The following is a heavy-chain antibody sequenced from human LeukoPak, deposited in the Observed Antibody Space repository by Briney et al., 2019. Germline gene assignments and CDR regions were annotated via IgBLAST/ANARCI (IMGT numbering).Heavy chain of an antibody. J-gene: IGHJ4*02. CDR3: ARAVVVTASDV. D-gene: IGHD2-21*02. CDR2: INGDGSDA. V-gene: IGHV3-74*01. CDR1: GFTFSNYW. Sequence: GGSLRLSCAASGFTFSNYWIHWVRQAPGKGLVWVSRINGDGSDATYADSVRGRFTISRDNARNTVRLQMNSLTAEDTAVYYCARAVVVTASDVWGQGTLVTVSS.